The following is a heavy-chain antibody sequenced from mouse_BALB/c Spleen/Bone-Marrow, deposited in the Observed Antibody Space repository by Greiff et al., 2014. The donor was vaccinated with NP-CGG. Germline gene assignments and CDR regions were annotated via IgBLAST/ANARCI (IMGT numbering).Heavy chain of an antibody. J-gene: IGHJ3*01. Sequence: QVQLQQPGAELVRPGTSVKVSCKASGYAFTNYLIEWVKQRPGQGLEWIGVINPGSGGTNYNEKFEGKATLTADKSSSTAYMQLSSLTSDDSAVYFCARELGVFAYWGQGTLVTVSA. CDR3: ARELGVFAY. CDR1: GYAFTNYL. D-gene: IGHD4-1*01. CDR2: INPGSGGT. V-gene: IGHV1-54*01.